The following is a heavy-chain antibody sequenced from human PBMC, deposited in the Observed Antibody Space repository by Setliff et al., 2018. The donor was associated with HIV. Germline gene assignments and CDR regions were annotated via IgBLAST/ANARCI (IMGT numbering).Heavy chain of an antibody. D-gene: IGHD3-3*01. J-gene: IGHJ3*02. V-gene: IGHV1-18*01. CDR2: ISAYNGNT. CDR1: GYTFSSYG. CDR3: ARGYYNFWSGYYDSRFPNPIDAFDI. Sequence: ASVKVSCKASGYTFSSYGICWVRQAPGQGVEWMGWISAYNGNTNYAQKLQGRVTMTTDTSTSTAYMELRSLRSDDTAVYYCARGYYNFWSGYYDSRFPNPIDAFDIWGQGTMVTVSS.